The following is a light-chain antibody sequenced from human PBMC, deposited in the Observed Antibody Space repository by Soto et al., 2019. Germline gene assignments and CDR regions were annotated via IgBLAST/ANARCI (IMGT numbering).Light chain of an antibody. CDR2: DAS. Sequence: ELVMTQSPATLSVSPGERATLSCRASQSVSNSLAWYQQKPGQAPRLLIYDASNRATGIPARFSGSGSGTDFTLTISSLEPEDFAVYYCQQRSNWPITFGQGTRLEIK. V-gene: IGKV3-11*01. CDR1: QSVSNS. CDR3: QQRSNWPIT. J-gene: IGKJ5*01.